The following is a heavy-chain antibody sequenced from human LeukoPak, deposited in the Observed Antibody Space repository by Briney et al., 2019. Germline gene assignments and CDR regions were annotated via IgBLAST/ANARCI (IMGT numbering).Heavy chain of an antibody. CDR1: GFTFSSYA. D-gene: IGHD6-19*01. V-gene: IGHV3-64D*06. J-gene: IGHJ6*02. CDR2: ISSNGGST. Sequence: PGGSLRLSCSASGFTFSSYAMHWVRQAPGKGLEYVSAISSNGGSTYYADSVNGRFTISRDNSKNTLYLQMSSLRAEDTAVYYCVNSLRRAVAGNVNYYGMDVWGQGTTVTVSS. CDR3: VNSLRRAVAGNVNYYGMDV.